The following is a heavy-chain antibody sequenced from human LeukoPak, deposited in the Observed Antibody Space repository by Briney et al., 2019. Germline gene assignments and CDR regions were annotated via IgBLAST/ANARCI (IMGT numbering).Heavy chain of an antibody. D-gene: IGHD3-10*01. Sequence: VASVKVSCKASGYIFTNYGISWVRQAPGQGLEWVGWISAYNGNTNYEQKLQDRVTMTTDTSTKTASLELRSLRSDDTAVYYCARCGTYYYASGSPSGAFDIWGQGTKVTVSS. CDR1: GYIFTNYG. CDR2: ISAYNGNT. J-gene: IGHJ3*02. V-gene: IGHV1-18*01. CDR3: ARCGTYYYASGSPSGAFDI.